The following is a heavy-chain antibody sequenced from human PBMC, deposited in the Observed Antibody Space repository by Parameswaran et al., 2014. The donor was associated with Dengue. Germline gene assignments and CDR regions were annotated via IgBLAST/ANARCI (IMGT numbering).Heavy chain of an antibody. D-gene: IGHD3-10*01. CDR3: ARLITMVRGVCGPFDI. Sequence: VRQMPGKGLEWMGIIYPGDSDTRYSPSFQGQVTISADKSISTAYLQWSSLEASDTAMYYCARLITMVRGVCGPFDIWGQGTMVTVSS. V-gene: IGHV5-51*01. CDR2: IYPGDSDT. J-gene: IGHJ3*02.